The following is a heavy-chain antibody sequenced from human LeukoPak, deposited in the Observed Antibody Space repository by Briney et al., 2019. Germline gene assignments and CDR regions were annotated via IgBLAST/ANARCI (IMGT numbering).Heavy chain of an antibody. Sequence: GGSLRLSCAVSGFTFSSYIMNWVRQAPGKGLEWVSYISSSSSSIYYADSVKGRFTISRDNAKNSLYLQMNSLRAEDTAVYYCARAKKTIIVVVVAALDYWGQGSLVTVSS. CDR2: ISSSSSSI. V-gene: IGHV3-48*04. CDR3: ARAKKTIIVVVVAALDY. CDR1: GFTFSSYI. J-gene: IGHJ4*02. D-gene: IGHD2-15*01.